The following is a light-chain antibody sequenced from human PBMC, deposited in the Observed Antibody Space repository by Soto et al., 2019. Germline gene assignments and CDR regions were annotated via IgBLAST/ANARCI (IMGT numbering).Light chain of an antibody. V-gene: IGKV3-11*01. CDR3: QQRSSWPLT. Sequence: IVMTQSPDTLSLSPGERATLSCRASHTIRTSLAWYQQRPGQAPRLLIFDASRKTFGVPDRFTGSGSGTDFSLTISSLEPEDFAVYYCQQRSSWPLTFGGGTKVDI. CDR1: HTIRTS. J-gene: IGKJ4*01. CDR2: DAS.